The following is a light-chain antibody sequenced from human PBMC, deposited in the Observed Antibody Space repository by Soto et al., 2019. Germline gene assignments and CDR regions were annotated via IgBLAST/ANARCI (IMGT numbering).Light chain of an antibody. CDR1: SSDVGGYNS. CDR2: EVN. J-gene: IGLJ2*01. Sequence: QSALTQPASVSGSPGQSITISCTGTSSDVGGYNSVSWYQQHPGKAPKLIIYEVNYRPAGVSIRFSGSKSGNTASLTISGLEDEDEADYYCSAYRSSTTHVFGGGTKVTVL. V-gene: IGLV2-14*01. CDR3: SAYRSSTTHV.